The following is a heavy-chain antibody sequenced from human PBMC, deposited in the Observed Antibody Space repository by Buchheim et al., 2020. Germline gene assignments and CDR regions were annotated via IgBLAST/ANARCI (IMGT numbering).Heavy chain of an antibody. J-gene: IGHJ4*02. Sequence: QVQLQESGPGLVKPSQTLSLTCTVSGVSINTGTFYWSWIRQHPGKGLEWIGYVYYTGRAYSNPSLKSRVPMSVDTSQNQFSLNLASVTAADTAVYYCARDRGAHDFGPIDYWGQGAL. V-gene: IGHV4-31*03. CDR2: VYYTGRA. CDR1: GVSINTGTFY. D-gene: IGHD4-17*01. CDR3: ARDRGAHDFGPIDY.